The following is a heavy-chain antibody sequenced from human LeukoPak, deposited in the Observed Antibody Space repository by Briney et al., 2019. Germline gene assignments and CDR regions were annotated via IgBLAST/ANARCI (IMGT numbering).Heavy chain of an antibody. V-gene: IGHV3-30-3*01. D-gene: IGHD6-13*01. CDR1: GFTFSSYA. CDR2: ISYDGSNK. CDR3: ARDQGSSWYHFDY. J-gene: IGHJ4*02. Sequence: GRSLRLSCAASGFTFSSYAMHWVRQAPGKGLEWVAVISYDGSNKYYADSVKGRFTISRDNSKNTLYLQMNSLRAEDTAVYYCARDQGSSWYHFDYWGQGTLVTVSS.